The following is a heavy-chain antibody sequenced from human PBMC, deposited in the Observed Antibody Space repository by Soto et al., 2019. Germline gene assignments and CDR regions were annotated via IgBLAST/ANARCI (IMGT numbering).Heavy chain of an antibody. CDR2: ISSSSSYI. Sequence: GGSLRLSCAASGFIFSSYSMNWVRQAPGKGLEWVSSISSSSSYIYYADSVKGRFTISRDNAKNSLYLQMNSLRAEDTAVYYCARDLGTGTPLYYWGRETLVPVPS. V-gene: IGHV3-21*01. CDR3: ARDLGTGTPLYY. D-gene: IGHD1-1*01. J-gene: IGHJ4*02. CDR1: GFIFSSYS.